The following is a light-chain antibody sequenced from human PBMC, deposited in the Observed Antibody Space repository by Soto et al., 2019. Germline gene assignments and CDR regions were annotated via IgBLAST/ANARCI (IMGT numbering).Light chain of an antibody. CDR3: QQLLSSPIT. V-gene: IGKV1-39*01. Sequence: DIQTTQSPSSLSASVGDRVTITCRASQSIRSYLNWYQQKPGKAPKLXIYAASSLQSGVPSRFSGSGSGTDFTLTISSLQPEDFATYYCQQLLSSPITFGQGTRLEIK. J-gene: IGKJ5*01. CDR1: QSIRSY. CDR2: AAS.